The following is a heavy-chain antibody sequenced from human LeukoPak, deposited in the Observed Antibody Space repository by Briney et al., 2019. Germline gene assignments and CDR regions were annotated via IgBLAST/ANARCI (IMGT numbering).Heavy chain of an antibody. CDR2: IFYSGST. D-gene: IGHD3-10*01. CDR3: ARANYGSGIKRDAFDI. J-gene: IGHJ3*02. V-gene: IGHV4-39*07. Sequence: SETLSLTCTVSGGSISTSNYYWGWIRQPPGKGLEWIGNIFYSGSTYYSPSLRSRVTISLDTSRNQFSLKLNSVTAADTAVYYCARANYGSGIKRDAFDIWGQGTMVTVSS. CDR1: GGSISTSNYY.